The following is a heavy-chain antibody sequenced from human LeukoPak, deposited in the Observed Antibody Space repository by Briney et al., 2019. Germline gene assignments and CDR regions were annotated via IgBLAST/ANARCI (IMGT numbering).Heavy chain of an antibody. J-gene: IGHJ4*02. CDR2: ISVYNGDT. V-gene: IGHV1-18*01. CDR1: GYTFSSYC. Sequence: AAVKVSCKASGYTFSSYCITWVRQAPAQGLEWMGWISVYNGDTNYAQKVQSRVTMTTDTSTTTAYMELRSLRPDDTAVYYCARAGTSGWQPFDYWGQGTLVTVSS. D-gene: IGHD6-19*01. CDR3: ARAGTSGWQPFDY.